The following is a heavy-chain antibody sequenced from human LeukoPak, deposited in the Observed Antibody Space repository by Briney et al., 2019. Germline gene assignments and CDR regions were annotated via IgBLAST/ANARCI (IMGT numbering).Heavy chain of an antibody. CDR2: MKGDGSVK. CDR3: ARWDAYYTGGIGYSGDFAFDF. J-gene: IGHJ3*01. CDR1: GFTFSDYY. D-gene: IGHD2-8*02. V-gene: IGHV3-7*01. Sequence: GGSLRLSCAASGFTFSDYYMSWIRQAPGKGLEWVASMKGDGSVKHFLDSVEGRFTISRDNAKNSLYLQMNSLRAEDTAIYYCARWDAYYTGGIGYSGDFAFDFWGQGTLVTVSS.